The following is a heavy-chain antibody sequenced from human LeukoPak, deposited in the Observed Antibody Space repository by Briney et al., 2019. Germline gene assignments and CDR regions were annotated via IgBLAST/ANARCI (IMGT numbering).Heavy chain of an antibody. CDR2: ISHSGST. CDR3: ARILQLVHYFDY. CDR1: DGSLSGYW. V-gene: IGHV4-34*01. D-gene: IGHD6-13*01. J-gene: IGHJ4*02. Sequence: SETLSLTCAVYDGSLSGYWWSWIRQSPGKGLEWIGEISHSGSTNYNPSFKSRVTVSGDTSNKQVSLKMTSVTAADTAVYYCARILQLVHYFDYWGQGTLVTVSS.